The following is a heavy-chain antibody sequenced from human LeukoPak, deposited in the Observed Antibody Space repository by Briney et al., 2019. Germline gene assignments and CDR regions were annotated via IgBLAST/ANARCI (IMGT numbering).Heavy chain of an antibody. Sequence: GGSLRLSCAASGFTFRIYGMSWVRQAPGKGLEWVSAISGSGGSTYYADSVKGRFTISRDNSKNTLYLQMNSLRAEDTALYYCASHYMTTGSNPQPDYWGQGTLVTVSS. D-gene: IGHD4-11*01. CDR1: GFTFRIYG. V-gene: IGHV3-23*01. CDR2: ISGSGGST. CDR3: ASHYMTTGSNPQPDY. J-gene: IGHJ4*02.